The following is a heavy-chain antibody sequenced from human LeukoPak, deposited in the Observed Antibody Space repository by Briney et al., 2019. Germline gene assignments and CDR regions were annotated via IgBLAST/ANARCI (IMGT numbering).Heavy chain of an antibody. V-gene: IGHV1-69*01. Sequence: SVNVSCKASGGTFSSYAISWVRQAPGQGLEWMGGIIPIFGTANYAQKFQGRVTITADESTSTAYMELSSLRSEDTAVYYCARGPIHINYYDSSGYYYYFDYWGQGTLVTVSS. CDR1: GGTFSSYA. CDR3: ARGPIHINYYDSSGYYYYFDY. D-gene: IGHD3-22*01. CDR2: IIPIFGTA. J-gene: IGHJ4*02.